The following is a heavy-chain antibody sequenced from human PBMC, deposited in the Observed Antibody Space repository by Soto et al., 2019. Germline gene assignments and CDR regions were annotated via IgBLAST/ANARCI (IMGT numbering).Heavy chain of an antibody. CDR2: VSSRRTIT. CDR1: GFSFSDYS. D-gene: IGHD4-17*01. J-gene: IGHJ4*02. Sequence: LRLSCTGSGFSFSDYSFNWIRQAPGKGLERISYVSSRRTITFYADSVKGRFTISRDNAKKSVYLQMNRLRNEDTAVYYCARHGYGDSFDHWGRGTLVTVSS. V-gene: IGHV3-48*02. CDR3: ARHGYGDSFDH.